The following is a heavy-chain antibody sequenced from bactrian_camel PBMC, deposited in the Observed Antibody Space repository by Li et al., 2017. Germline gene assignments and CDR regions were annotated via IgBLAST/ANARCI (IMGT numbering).Heavy chain of an antibody. CDR2: IYTGAGET. CDR1: KEWSNPFC. J-gene: IGHJ4*01. Sequence: HVQLVESGGGSVEAGESLRVSCAPSKEWSNPFCMVWFRQATGKEREAVAAIYTGAGETYYSDSVKGRFTIGAELFSDTVYLQMSSLKPEDTAMYYCAAGFGGCGLHWWGRKYDSWGQGTQVTVS. V-gene: IGHV3S1*01. D-gene: IGHD5*01. CDR3: AAGFGGCGLHWWGRKYDS.